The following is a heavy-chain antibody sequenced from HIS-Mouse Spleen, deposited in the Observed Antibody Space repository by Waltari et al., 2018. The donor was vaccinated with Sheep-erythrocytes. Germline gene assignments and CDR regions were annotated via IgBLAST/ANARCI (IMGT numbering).Heavy chain of an antibody. Sequence: EVQLVESGGGLVKPGGSLRLSCAASGFTFSSYSMNWVRQAPGNGLEWVSSISSSSSYIYYADSVKGRFTSSRDNAKNSLYLQMNSLRAEDTAVYYCARVASGATFDYWGQGTLVTVSS. V-gene: IGHV3-21*01. CDR3: ARVASGATFDY. D-gene: IGHD1-26*01. CDR2: ISSSSSYI. CDR1: GFTFSSYS. J-gene: IGHJ4*02.